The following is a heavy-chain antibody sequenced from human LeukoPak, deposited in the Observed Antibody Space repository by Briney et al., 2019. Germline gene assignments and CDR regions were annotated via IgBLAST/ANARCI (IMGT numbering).Heavy chain of an antibody. J-gene: IGHJ4*02. CDR2: INPNSGGT. D-gene: IGHD6-19*01. CDR1: GYTFTGYY. V-gene: IGHV1-2*02. Sequence: ASVKVSCKASGYTFTGYYMHWVRQAPGQGLEWMGWINPNSGGTNYAQKFQGRVTMTRDTSISTAYVELSRLRSDDTAVYYCARLQWLVRAFDYWGQGTLVTVSS. CDR3: ARLQWLVRAFDY.